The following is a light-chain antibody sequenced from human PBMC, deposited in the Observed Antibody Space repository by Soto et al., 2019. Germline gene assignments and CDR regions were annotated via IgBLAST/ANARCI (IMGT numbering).Light chain of an antibody. V-gene: IGKV1-39*01. CDR2: AAS. J-gene: IGKJ1*01. CDR3: QQSYSPPLT. CDR1: QSITSY. Sequence: IELTQSRPPLSDRLGDKVNITCGASQSITSYLNWYQQKPGTGPKLLIWAASSLQSGAPSRFSGSVSGTDFTLTISSLQPEDFATYYCQQSYSPPLTFGQGTEV.